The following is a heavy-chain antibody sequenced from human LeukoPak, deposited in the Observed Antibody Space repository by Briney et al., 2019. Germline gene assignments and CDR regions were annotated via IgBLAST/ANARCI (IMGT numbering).Heavy chain of an antibody. Sequence: GGSLRLSCAASGFTFSSYSMNWVRQAPGKGLEWVSYISSSSSTIYYADSVKGRFTISRDNAKNSLYLQMNSLRDEDTAVYYCARDKRSSWFYCYGMDVWGQGTTVTVSS. CDR3: ARDKRSSWFYCYGMDV. CDR1: GFTFSSYS. D-gene: IGHD6-13*01. CDR2: ISSSSSTI. J-gene: IGHJ6*02. V-gene: IGHV3-48*02.